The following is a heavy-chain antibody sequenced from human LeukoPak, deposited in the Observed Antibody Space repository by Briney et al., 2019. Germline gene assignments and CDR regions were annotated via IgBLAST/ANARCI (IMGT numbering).Heavy chain of an antibody. CDR1: GFTFSSYS. CDR3: ARDGDSGWDKYKYYMDV. Sequence: GGSLILSCAASGFTFSSYSMSWVRQAPGKGLEWASSIRSSSSYIYYADSLKGRFTISRDNAKNSLYLQMNSLRAEDTAVYFCARDGDSGWDKYKYYMDVWGKGTTVTVSS. D-gene: IGHD6-19*01. V-gene: IGHV3-21*01. J-gene: IGHJ6*03. CDR2: IRSSSSYI.